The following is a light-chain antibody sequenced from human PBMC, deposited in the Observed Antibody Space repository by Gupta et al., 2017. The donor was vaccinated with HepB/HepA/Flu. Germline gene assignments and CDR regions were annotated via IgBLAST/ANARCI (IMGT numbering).Light chain of an antibody. J-gene: IGLJ3*02. Sequence: QSALTQPASVSGSPGQSITISCTGSSSDIGGYNYVSWYQQHPGKAPKLIIYDVTTRPSGVSNRFPGSKSGNTASLTISGLQAEDEADYYCASFTSSTTLESVFGGGTKLSVL. V-gene: IGLV2-14*03. CDR3: ASFTSSTTLESV. CDR1: SSDIGGYNY. CDR2: DVT.